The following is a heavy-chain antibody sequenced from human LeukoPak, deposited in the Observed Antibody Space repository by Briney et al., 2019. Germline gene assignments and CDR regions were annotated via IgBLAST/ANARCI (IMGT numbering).Heavy chain of an antibody. CDR3: ARDPGIDAFDI. J-gene: IGHJ3*02. D-gene: IGHD1-26*01. V-gene: IGHV4-59*10. CDR2: IYTSGSA. Sequence: PSETLSLTCAVYGGSFSGYYWSWIRQPPGKGLEWIGRIYTSGSANYSPSLKSRVTMSVDTSKNQFSLKLSSVTAADTAVYYCARDPGIDAFDIWGQGTMVTVSS. CDR1: GGSFSGYY.